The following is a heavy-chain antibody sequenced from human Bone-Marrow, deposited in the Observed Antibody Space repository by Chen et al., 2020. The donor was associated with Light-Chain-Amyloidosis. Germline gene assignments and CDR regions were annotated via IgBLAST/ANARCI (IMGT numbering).Heavy chain of an antibody. CDR1: GFTFSSYA. CDR2: ISGSGGST. Sequence: EVQLLESGGGLVQPGGSLRLSCAASGFTFSSYAMSWVRQAPGKGLEWVSAISGSGGSTYYADSVKGRLTISRDNSKNTVYVQMNSRRAEDTAVYYCAKDRGYYDSSGYPATYFDYWGQGTLVTVSS. V-gene: IGHV3-23*01. D-gene: IGHD3-22*01. J-gene: IGHJ4*02. CDR3: AKDRGYYDSSGYPATYFDY.